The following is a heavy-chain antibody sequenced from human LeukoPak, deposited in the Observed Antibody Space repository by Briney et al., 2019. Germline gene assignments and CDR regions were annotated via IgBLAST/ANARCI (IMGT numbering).Heavy chain of an antibody. D-gene: IGHD3-3*01. CDR3: ARDLEFPDY. Sequence: ASVKVSCKASGYTFTSYGITWMRQAPGQGLEWMGWISTNNGNTNYVQKSQGRVTMTTDTSTSTAYMELRSPTSDDTAVYYCARDLEFPDYWGQGTLVTVSS. J-gene: IGHJ4*02. CDR1: GYTFTSYG. V-gene: IGHV1-18*01. CDR2: ISTNNGNT.